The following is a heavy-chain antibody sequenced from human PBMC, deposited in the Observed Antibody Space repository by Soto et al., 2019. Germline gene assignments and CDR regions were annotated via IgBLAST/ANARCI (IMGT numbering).Heavy chain of an antibody. V-gene: IGHV4-39*01. CDR2: IYYSGST. CDR3: ARISYYDFWSGYRWFDP. J-gene: IGHJ5*02. D-gene: IGHD3-3*01. Sequence: PSETLSLTCTVSGGSISSSSYYCGWIRQPPAKGLEWSGSIYYSGSTYYNPSLKCRVTISVDTSKNQFSLKLSSVTAADTAVYYCARISYYDFWSGYRWFDPWGQGTLVTVSS. CDR1: GGSISSSSYY.